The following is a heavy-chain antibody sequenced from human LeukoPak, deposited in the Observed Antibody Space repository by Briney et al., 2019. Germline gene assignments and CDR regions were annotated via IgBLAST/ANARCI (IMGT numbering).Heavy chain of an antibody. D-gene: IGHD4/OR15-4a*01. J-gene: IGHJ4*02. CDR3: ARRAGAYSHPYDY. Sequence: PGGSLRLSCAASGFTFSSYGMTWVRRAPGKGLEWVSYISSSSSTIYYADSVKGRFTISRDNSKNTLYLQMNSLRAEDTAVYYCARRAGAYSHPYDYWGQGTLVTVSS. CDR1: GFTFSSYG. CDR2: ISSSSSTI. V-gene: IGHV3-48*01.